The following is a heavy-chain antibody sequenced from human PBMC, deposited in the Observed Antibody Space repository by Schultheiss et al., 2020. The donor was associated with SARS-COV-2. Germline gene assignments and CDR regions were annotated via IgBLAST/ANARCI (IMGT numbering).Heavy chain of an antibody. CDR1: GGTFSSYA. J-gene: IGHJ6*02. CDR3: ARELEMATIGGYYYGMDV. D-gene: IGHD5-24*01. V-gene: IGHV1-69*06. Sequence: SVKVSCKASGGTFSSYAISWVRQAPGQGLEWIGGIIPIFGTANYAQKFQGRVTITADKSTSTAYMELSSLRSEDTAVYYCARELEMATIGGYYYGMDVWGQGTTVTVSS. CDR2: IIPIFGTA.